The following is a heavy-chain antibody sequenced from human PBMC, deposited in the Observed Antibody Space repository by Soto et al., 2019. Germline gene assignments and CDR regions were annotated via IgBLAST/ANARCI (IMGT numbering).Heavy chain of an antibody. CDR2: IYYSGST. V-gene: IGHV4-59*08. Sequence: QVQLQESGPGLVKPSETLSLTCTVSGGSISSYYWSWIRQPPGKGLEWIGYIYYSGSTNYNPSLKSRVTISVDTSKNQFSLKLSSVPAADTAVYYCASRYGGSIDYWGQGTLVTVSS. CDR3: ASRYGGSIDY. D-gene: IGHD2-15*01. CDR1: GGSISSYY. J-gene: IGHJ4*02.